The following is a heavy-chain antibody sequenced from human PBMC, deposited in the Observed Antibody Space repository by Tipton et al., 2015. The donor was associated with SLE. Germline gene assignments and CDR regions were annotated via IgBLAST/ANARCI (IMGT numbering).Heavy chain of an antibody. V-gene: IGHV4-34*01. Sequence: AGLVKPSETLSLTCAVYGGSFSGYSWSWIRQPPGKGLEWVATLHHTGNTYYNPALENRLTISADTSKNQISLKVTSVTAADTAVYYCVRVVPRGGTDYWGQGTLITVSS. J-gene: IGHJ4*02. CDR1: GGSFSGYS. CDR3: VRVVPRGGTDY. CDR2: LHHTGNT. D-gene: IGHD2-15*01.